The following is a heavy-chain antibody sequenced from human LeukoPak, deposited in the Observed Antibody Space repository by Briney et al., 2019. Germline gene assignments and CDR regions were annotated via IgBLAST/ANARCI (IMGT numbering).Heavy chain of an antibody. CDR3: ASLQKSTTGTQNDY. Sequence: WASVKVSCKASGGSLSSYAISWVRQAPGQGLEWMGWINSHSGGTNYAQKFQGRVTMTRDTSISTAYMELSSLTFDDTAMYYCASLQKSTTGTQNDYWGQGTLVTVSS. V-gene: IGHV1-2*02. CDR1: GGSLSSYA. J-gene: IGHJ4*02. D-gene: IGHD4-11*01. CDR2: INSHSGGT.